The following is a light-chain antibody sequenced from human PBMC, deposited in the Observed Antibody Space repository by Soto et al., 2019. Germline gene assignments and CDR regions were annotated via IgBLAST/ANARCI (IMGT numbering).Light chain of an antibody. CDR2: RSN. CDR1: SFNIGSNY. CDR3: ATWDDSLSVVL. Sequence: QSVLTQPPSASAAPGQKVTISCSGGSFNIGSNYVSWYHHLPGTAPKLLIYRSNQRPSGIPDRLSGSKSGTSASLAITGLRSGDEAHYYCATWDDSLSVVLFGGGTKLTVL. J-gene: IGLJ2*01. V-gene: IGLV1-47*01.